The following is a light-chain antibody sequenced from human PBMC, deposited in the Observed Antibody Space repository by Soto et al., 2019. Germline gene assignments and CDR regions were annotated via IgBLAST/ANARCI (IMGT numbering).Light chain of an antibody. CDR1: QGISNY. J-gene: IGKJ1*01. Sequence: IQMTQSPSSLSGSLGDRVTMTCRSSQGISNYLAWYQQKPGKVPKLLIFAASTLHSGVPSRFSGSGSGTDFTLTISSLQPEDVATYYCQKYNSARWTFGQGTKVDIK. CDR3: QKYNSARWT. V-gene: IGKV1-27*01. CDR2: AAS.